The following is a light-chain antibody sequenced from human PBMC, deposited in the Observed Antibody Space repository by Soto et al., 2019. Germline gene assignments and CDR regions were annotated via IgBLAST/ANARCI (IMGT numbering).Light chain of an antibody. J-gene: IGKJ5*01. Sequence: EILMTQSPATLSVSPGERATLSCRASQSVSRNVAWYQQKPGQAPRLLIYGASTRATGIPARFSGSGSGTEFTLTISSLHSEDFAVFYCQQYDNWPITFGQGPRLEI. CDR3: QQYDNWPIT. CDR2: GAS. CDR1: QSVSRN. V-gene: IGKV3-15*01.